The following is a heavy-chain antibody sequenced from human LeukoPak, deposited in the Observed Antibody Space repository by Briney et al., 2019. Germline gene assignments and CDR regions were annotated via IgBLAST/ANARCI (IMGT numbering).Heavy chain of an antibody. CDR1: GGSISSGAYY. D-gene: IGHD2-15*01. CDR3: ARLNCSGGSCYSVDH. CDR2: VYYSGST. Sequence: SETLSLTCTVSGGSISSGAYYWSWIRQHPGKGLEWIGYVYYSGSTYSTPSLKSRLTISVDTYKNQFSLKLSSVTAADTAVYYCARLNCSGGSCYSVDHWGQGTLVTVSS. V-gene: IGHV4-31*03. J-gene: IGHJ5*02.